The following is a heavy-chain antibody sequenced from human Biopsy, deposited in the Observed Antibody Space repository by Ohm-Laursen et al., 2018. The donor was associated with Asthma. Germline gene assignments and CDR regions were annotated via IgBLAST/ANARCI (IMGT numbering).Heavy chain of an antibody. J-gene: IGHJ3*01. CDR1: GYTIINFA. CDR2: INAGEGNT. Sequence: ASVTVSCKPSGYTIINFAIHWVRQAPGKRLEWMGGINAGEGNTKYSQKFQGRVTITRDTSASTAYMDLRSLRSEDTAMYYCARTYYDFLTGQVNDAFALWGQGTMVTVSS. D-gene: IGHD3-9*01. CDR3: ARTYYDFLTGQVNDAFAL. V-gene: IGHV1-3*01.